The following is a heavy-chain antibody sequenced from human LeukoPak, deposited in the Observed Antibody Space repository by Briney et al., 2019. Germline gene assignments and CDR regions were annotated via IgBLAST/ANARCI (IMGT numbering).Heavy chain of an antibody. D-gene: IGHD2-2*01. J-gene: IGHJ4*02. CDR2: VSHNGGST. V-gene: IGHV3-64D*06. CDR3: VKGCCSSASCCGNY. CDR1: GFTFSNSA. Sequence: GGSLRLSCSASGFTFSNSAMHWVRQAPGKGLEYVSGVSHNGGSTYYADSVKGRFTISRDNSKNTLYLQMSSLRAEDTAVYYCVKGCCSSASCCGNYWGQGTQVTVSS.